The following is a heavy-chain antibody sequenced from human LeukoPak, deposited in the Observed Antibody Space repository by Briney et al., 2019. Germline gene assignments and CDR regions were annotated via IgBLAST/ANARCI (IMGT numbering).Heavy chain of an antibody. CDR2: INHSGST. V-gene: IGHV4-34*01. CDR1: GGSFSGYY. D-gene: IGHD3-9*01. J-gene: IGHJ5*02. Sequence: SETLSLTRAVYGGSFSGYYWSWIRQPPGKGLEWIGEINHSGSTNYNPSLKSRVTISVDTSKNQFSLKLSSVTAADTAVYYCARVPGVYYDRLTGYGSGWFDPWGQGTLVTVSS. CDR3: ARVPGVYYDRLTGYGSGWFDP.